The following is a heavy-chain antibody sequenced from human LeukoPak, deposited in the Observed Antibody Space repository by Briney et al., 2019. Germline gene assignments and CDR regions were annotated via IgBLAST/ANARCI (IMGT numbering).Heavy chain of an antibody. CDR3: ARSITMVRGVIFAHWFDP. CDR1: GGTFSSYA. V-gene: IGHV1-69*05. Sequence: GSSVKVSCKASGGTFSSYAISWVRQAPGQGLEWMGGIIPIFGTANYAQKFQGRVTITTDESTSTAYMELSSLRSEDTAVYYCARSITMVRGVIFAHWFDPWGQGTLVTVSS. CDR2: IIPIFGTA. D-gene: IGHD3-10*01. J-gene: IGHJ5*02.